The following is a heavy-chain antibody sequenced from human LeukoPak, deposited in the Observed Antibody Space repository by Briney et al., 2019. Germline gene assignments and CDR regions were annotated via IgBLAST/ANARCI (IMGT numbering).Heavy chain of an antibody. J-gene: IGHJ4*02. Sequence: SETLSLTCTVSGGSISSYYWNWIRQPAGKGLEWVGRIYTSGSTNYNPSLKSRVTMSVDTSKNQFSLKLTSVTAADTAVYYCARGKVVAGTPGQNSWDNWGQGILVTVSS. D-gene: IGHD6-19*01. CDR3: ARGKVVAGTPGQNSWDN. CDR2: IYTSGST. CDR1: GGSISSYY. V-gene: IGHV4-4*07.